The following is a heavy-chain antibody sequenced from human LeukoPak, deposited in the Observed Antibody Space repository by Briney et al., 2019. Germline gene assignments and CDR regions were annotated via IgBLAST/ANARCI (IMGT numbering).Heavy chain of an antibody. CDR3: ASDDRTTIRAWDY. J-gene: IGHJ4*02. V-gene: IGHV1-69*13. CDR2: IIPIFGTA. D-gene: IGHD1-14*01. Sequence: SVKVSCKASGGTFSGYAISWVRQAPGQGLEWMGGIIPIFGTANYAQKFQGRVTITADESTSTAYMELSSVTAADTAVYYCASDDRTTIRAWDYWGQGTLVTVSS. CDR1: GGTFSGYA.